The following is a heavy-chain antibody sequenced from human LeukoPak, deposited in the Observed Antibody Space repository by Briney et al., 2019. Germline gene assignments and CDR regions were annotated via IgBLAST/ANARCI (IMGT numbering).Heavy chain of an antibody. CDR3: AKDQLVITAGGADY. J-gene: IGHJ4*02. CDR1: GFTFSDYY. V-gene: IGHV3-11*01. Sequence: GGSLRLSCAASGFTFSDYYMSWIRQAPGKGLEWVSYISSSGSTIYYADSVKGRFTISRDNSKNTLYLQMNSLRAEDTAVYYCAKDQLVITAGGADYWGQGTLVTVSS. CDR2: ISSSGSTI. D-gene: IGHD3-22*01.